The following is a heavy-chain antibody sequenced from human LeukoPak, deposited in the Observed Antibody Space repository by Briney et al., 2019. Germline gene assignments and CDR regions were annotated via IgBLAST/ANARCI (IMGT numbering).Heavy chain of an antibody. Sequence: SETLSLTCTVSGGSISSSSYYWGWIRQPPGKGLEWIGSIYYSGSTYYNPSLKSRVTISVDTSKNQFSLKLSSVTAADTAVYYCARHEYFVDFWSGWEAFDIWGQGTMSPSLQ. D-gene: IGHD3-3*01. CDR2: IYYSGST. V-gene: IGHV4-39*01. CDR3: ARHEYFVDFWSGWEAFDI. CDR1: GGSISSSSYY. J-gene: IGHJ3*02.